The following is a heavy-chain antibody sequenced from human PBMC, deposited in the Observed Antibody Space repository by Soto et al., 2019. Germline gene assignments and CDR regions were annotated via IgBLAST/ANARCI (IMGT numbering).Heavy chain of an antibody. CDR2: IYLSDSDT. J-gene: IGHJ5*02. Sequence: GESLKISCKTSGYSLTTYWFAWVRQMPGKGLEWMGIIYLSDSDTIYSPSAQGHFTISADKSIKTAYLQWSSLKASDTAIYYCATTFDYNGYFDPWGQGTQVTVSS. CDR1: GYSLTTYW. V-gene: IGHV5-51*01. D-gene: IGHD4-4*01. CDR3: ATTFDYNGYFDP.